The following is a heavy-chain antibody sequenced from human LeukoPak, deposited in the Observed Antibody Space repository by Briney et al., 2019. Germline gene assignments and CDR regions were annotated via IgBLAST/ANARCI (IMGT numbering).Heavy chain of an antibody. J-gene: IGHJ4*02. D-gene: IGHD3-9*01. V-gene: IGHV1-2*02. CDR2: ISPNSGGT. Sequence: GASVKVSCKASGYTFTGFYMHWVRQAPGQGLEWMGWISPNSGGTTYAQKFQGRVTMTRDTSISTAYMELSRLRSDDTAVYSCARVGVRNFFDWAFFDFWGQGTLVNVSS. CDR1: GYTFTGFY. CDR3: ARVGVRNFFDWAFFDF.